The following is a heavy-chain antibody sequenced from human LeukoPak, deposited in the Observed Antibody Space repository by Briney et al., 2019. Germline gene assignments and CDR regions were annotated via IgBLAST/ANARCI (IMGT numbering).Heavy chain of an antibody. D-gene: IGHD6-19*01. J-gene: IGHJ4*02. V-gene: IGHV1-18*01. CDR2: ISAYNGNT. Sequence: ASVKVSCKASVYTFTSYGISWVRQAPGPGLEWVGWISAYNGNTNYAQKLQGRVTMTTDTSTSTAYMELRSLRSDDTAVYYCARDNDSGWYGTFDYWGQGTLVTVSS. CDR3: ARDNDSGWYGTFDY. CDR1: VYTFTSYG.